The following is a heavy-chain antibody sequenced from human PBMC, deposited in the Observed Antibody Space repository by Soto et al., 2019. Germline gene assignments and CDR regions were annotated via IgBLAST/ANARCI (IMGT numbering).Heavy chain of an antibody. Sequence: PSETLSLTCAVSGGSISSSNWWRWVRQPPGKGLEWVGEIYHSGSTNYNPSLKSRVTISVDKSKNQFSLKLSSVTAADTAVYYCARMDTAMDYYYYGMDVWGQGTTVTVSS. CDR2: IYHSGST. J-gene: IGHJ6*02. CDR1: GGSISSSNW. CDR3: ARMDTAMDYYYYGMDV. V-gene: IGHV4-4*02. D-gene: IGHD5-18*01.